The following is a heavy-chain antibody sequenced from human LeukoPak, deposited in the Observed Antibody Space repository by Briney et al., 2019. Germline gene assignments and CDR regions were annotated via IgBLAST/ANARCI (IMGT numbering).Heavy chain of an antibody. J-gene: IGHJ5*02. CDR1: VYTFSSYS. D-gene: IGHD3-22*01. CDR2: ISSGGGCT. V-gene: IGHV3-23*01. CDR3: AKGSSGYFVDL. Sequence: GGSLRLSCAASVYTFSSYSMNGVRQATGKVLVSFSTISSGGGCTNYAVLVKFRFTISKDNSKKTLFLQMNSLRAEDTDLYYCAKGSSGYFVDLWGQGTLVTVSS.